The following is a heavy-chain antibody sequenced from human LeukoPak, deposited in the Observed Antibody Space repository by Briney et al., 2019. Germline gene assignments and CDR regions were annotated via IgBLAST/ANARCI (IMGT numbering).Heavy chain of an antibody. CDR2: ISAYNGNT. Sequence: ASVKVSCKASGYTFTSYGISWVRQAPGQGLEWMGWISAYNGNTNYAQRLQGRVTMTTDTSTSTAYMALRSLRSDDTAVYYCARDGGGYSSSWYPLWGQGTLVTVSS. V-gene: IGHV1-18*01. CDR1: GYTFTSYG. CDR3: ARDGGGYSSSWYPL. J-gene: IGHJ4*02. D-gene: IGHD6-13*01.